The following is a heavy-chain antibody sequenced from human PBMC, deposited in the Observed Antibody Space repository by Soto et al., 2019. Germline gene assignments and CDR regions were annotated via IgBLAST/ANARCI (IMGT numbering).Heavy chain of an antibody. CDR1: GGSLSSYY. Sequence: QVQLQESGPGLVKPSEILSLSCTVSGGSLSSYYWSWFRLSPGKRMVWIRYVHHSWGSSYNPSLQSRVAISLDTSKSQFSLKVTSVTATDTAVYYCARQGFGPLHGLVDVWVQGTTVTVSS. J-gene: IGHJ6*02. D-gene: IGHD3-10*01. CDR3: ARQGFGPLHGLVDV. V-gene: IGHV4-59*08. CDR2: VHHSWGS.